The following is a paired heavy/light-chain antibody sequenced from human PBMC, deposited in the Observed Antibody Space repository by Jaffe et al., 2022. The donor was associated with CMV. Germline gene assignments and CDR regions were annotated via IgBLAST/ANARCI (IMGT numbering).Heavy chain of an antibody. D-gene: IGHD3-10*01. Sequence: QVQLQQWGAGLLKPSETLSLTCAVYGGSFSGYYWSWIRQPPGKGLEWIGEINHSGSTNYNPSLKSRVTISVDTSKNQFSLKLSSVTAADTAVYYCARGGLVLLWFGDRAWDKAAHFDYWGQGTLVTVSS. CDR1: GGSFSGYY. CDR2: INHSGST. J-gene: IGHJ4*02. V-gene: IGHV4-34*01. CDR3: ARGGLVLLWFGDRAWDKAAHFDY.
Light chain of an antibody. CDR1: QGISSY. Sequence: AIRITQSPSSLSASTGDRVTITCRASQGISSYLAWYQQKPGKAPKLLIYAASTLQSGVPSRFSGSGSGTDFTLTISCLQSEDFATYYCQQYYSYPWTFGQGTKVEIK. J-gene: IGKJ1*01. CDR3: QQYYSYPWT. CDR2: AAS. V-gene: IGKV1-8*01.